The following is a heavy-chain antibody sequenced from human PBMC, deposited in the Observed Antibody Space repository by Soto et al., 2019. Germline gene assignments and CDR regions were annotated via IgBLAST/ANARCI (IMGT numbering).Heavy chain of an antibody. D-gene: IGHD3-3*01. CDR1: GGSISTSDYT. V-gene: IGHV4-30-2*01. Sequence: SETLSLTCAVSGGSISTSDYTWSWIRQPPGRGLEWIGSVYHSGATHYMPSLKNRLTMSLDKSKNQFSLDLTSVTAADTAVYYCVRERTIFGVAPGGGVDVWGQGTTVTVSS. J-gene: IGHJ6*02. CDR3: VRERTIFGVAPGGGVDV. CDR2: VYHSGAT.